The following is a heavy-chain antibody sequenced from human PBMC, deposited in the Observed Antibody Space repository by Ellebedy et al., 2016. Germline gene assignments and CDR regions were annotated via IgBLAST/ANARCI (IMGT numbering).Heavy chain of an antibody. CDR3: ARLRYYDILTGRVFYGMDV. V-gene: IGHV4-39*01. Sequence: SETLSLTXTVSGGSISSANYFWGWIRQPPGKGLEWIGSIYYRGDTYYNASLKSRVTISVDTSKNQFSLKLSAVTAADTAVYYCARLRYYDILTGRVFYGMDVWGQGTTVTVSS. CDR2: IYYRGDT. D-gene: IGHD3-9*01. CDR1: GGSISSANYF. J-gene: IGHJ6*02.